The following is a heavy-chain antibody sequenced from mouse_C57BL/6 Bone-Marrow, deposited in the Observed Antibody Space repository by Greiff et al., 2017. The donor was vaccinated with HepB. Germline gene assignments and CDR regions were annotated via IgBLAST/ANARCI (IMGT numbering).Heavy chain of an antibody. CDR1: GYTFTDYE. V-gene: IGHV1-15*01. D-gene: IGHD1-1*01. CDR2: IDPETGGT. Sequence: QVQLQQSGAELVRPGASVTLSCKASGYTFTDYEMHWVKQTPVHGLEWIGAIDPETGGTAYNQKFKGKAILTADKSSSTAYMERRSLTSEDSAVYYCTDYYGSSPPFAYWGQGTLVTVSA. J-gene: IGHJ3*01. CDR3: TDYYGSSPPFAY.